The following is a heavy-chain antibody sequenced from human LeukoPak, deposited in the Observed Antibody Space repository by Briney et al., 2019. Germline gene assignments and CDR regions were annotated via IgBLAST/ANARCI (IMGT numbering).Heavy chain of an antibody. V-gene: IGHV4-39*01. Sequence: SETLSLTCTVSGGSISSSSYYWGWIRQPPGKGLEWIGSIYYSGSTYYNPSLKSRVTISVDTSKNQFSLKLSSVPAADTAVYYCARNMFHDYSSRAFDIWGQGTMVTVSS. D-gene: IGHD4-11*01. CDR1: GGSISSSSYY. CDR3: ARNMFHDYSSRAFDI. CDR2: IYYSGST. J-gene: IGHJ3*02.